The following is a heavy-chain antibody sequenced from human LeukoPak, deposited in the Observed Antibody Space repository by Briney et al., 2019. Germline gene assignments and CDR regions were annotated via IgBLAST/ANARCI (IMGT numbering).Heavy chain of an antibody. CDR1: GYTFTSYY. Sequence: ASVKVSCKASGYTFTSYYMHWVRQAPGQGLEWMGIINPSDGNTSYAQKFQGRVTMTRDTSTSTAYMELSSLRSEDTAVYYCARVNINNWHSCDYWGQGTLVTVSS. J-gene: IGHJ4*02. D-gene: IGHD1-1*01. CDR3: ARVNINNWHSCDY. V-gene: IGHV1-46*01. CDR2: INPSDGNT.